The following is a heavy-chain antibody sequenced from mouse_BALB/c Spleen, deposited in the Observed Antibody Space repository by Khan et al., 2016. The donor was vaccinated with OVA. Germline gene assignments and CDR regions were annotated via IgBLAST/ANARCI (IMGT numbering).Heavy chain of an antibody. CDR1: GYSFTLYY. J-gene: IGHJ3*01. Sequence: VQLKQSGPDLVKPGASVKISCKGSGYSFTLYYMTWVKQSHGKSLEWIGRVNPNNGGSDYNQEFKGKAILTVDKSSNTAYMELHSLTSEDSAVYYCARGYDFFAYWGQGTLVTVSA. D-gene: IGHD2-14*01. CDR2: VNPNNGGS. V-gene: IGHV1-26*01. CDR3: ARGYDFFAY.